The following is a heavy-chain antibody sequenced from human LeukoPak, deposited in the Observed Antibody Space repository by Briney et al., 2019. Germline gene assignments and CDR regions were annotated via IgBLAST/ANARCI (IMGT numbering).Heavy chain of an antibody. D-gene: IGHD6-13*01. CDR3: ARVDLYSSTWRASNWFDP. J-gene: IGHJ5*02. V-gene: IGHV4-4*07. Sequence: SETLSLTCTVSGGSISTYYWSWIRQPAGKGLEWIGRFYTSGSTNYNPSLKSRVTMSMDTSKNQFSLKVTYVTAADTAVYYCARVDLYSSTWRASNWFDPWGQGTLVTVSS. CDR1: GGSISTYY. CDR2: FYTSGST.